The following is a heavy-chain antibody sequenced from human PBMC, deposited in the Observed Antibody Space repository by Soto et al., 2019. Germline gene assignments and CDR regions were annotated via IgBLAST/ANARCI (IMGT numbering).Heavy chain of an antibody. Sequence: SETLSLTCTVSGGSLSSGTYYWSWIRQPPGKGLEWIGYIYHSGSSQSNPSLKSRVTISIDTSKNQFSLELRSVTAADTAVYYCARDLFDTTVDYYFDSWGPGRLVTVSS. CDR3: ARDLFDTTVDYYFDS. V-gene: IGHV4-30-4*01. CDR2: IYHSGSS. J-gene: IGHJ4*02. CDR1: GGSLSSGTYY. D-gene: IGHD4-17*01.